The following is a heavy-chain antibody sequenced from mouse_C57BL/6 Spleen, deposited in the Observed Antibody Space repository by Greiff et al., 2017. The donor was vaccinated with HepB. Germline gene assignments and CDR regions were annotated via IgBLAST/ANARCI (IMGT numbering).Heavy chain of an antibody. CDR1: GFTFSDYG. CDR3: ARRAPVVVRWYFDV. CDR2: ISSGSSTI. J-gene: IGHJ1*03. D-gene: IGHD1-1*01. V-gene: IGHV5-17*01. Sequence: DVQLVESGGGLVKPGGSLKLSCAASGFTFSDYGMHWVRQAPEKGLEWVAYISSGSSTIYYADTVKGRFTIARDNAKNTLFLQMTSLRSEDTAMYYCARRAPVVVRWYFDVWGTGTTVTVSS.